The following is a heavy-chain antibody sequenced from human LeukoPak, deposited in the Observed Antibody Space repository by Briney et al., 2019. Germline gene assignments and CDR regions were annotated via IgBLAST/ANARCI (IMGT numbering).Heavy chain of an antibody. CDR1: GYTFTSYA. D-gene: IGHD4-23*01. CDR3: ARGPSSGGYIDY. CDR2: INPNSGGT. Sequence: ASVKVSCKASGYTFTSYAMNWVRQAPGQGLEWMGWINPNSGGTNYAQKFQGRVTMTRDTSIITAYMELSRLRSDDTAVYYCARGPSSGGYIDYWGQGTLVTVSS. J-gene: IGHJ4*02. V-gene: IGHV1-2*02.